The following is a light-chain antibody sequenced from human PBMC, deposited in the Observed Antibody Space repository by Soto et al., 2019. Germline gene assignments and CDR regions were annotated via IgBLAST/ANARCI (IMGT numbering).Light chain of an antibody. CDR2: EVT. CDR3: NSYTTNSNRV. Sequence: QSVLTQPASVSGSPGQSITISCTGTSSDVGAYNYVSWYQHHPGKAPKLMNYEVTNRPSGVSNRFSGSKSGNTASLTISGLQAEDEADYYCNSYTTNSNRVFGTGTKVTVL. V-gene: IGLV2-14*01. CDR1: SSDVGAYNY. J-gene: IGLJ1*01.